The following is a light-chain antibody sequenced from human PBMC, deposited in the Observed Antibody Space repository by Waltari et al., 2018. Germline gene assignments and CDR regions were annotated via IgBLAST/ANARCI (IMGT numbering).Light chain of an antibody. J-gene: IGKJ1*01. CDR2: GAS. CDR3: QQYNNWPPWT. Sequence: ELVMTQSPATLSVSPGERATLSCRARQSVSSNLAWYQQKPGQAPRVLIYGASTRATGIPARFSGSGSGTEFTLTISSMQSEDFAVYYCQQYNNWPPWTFGQGTKVEIK. V-gene: IGKV3-15*01. CDR1: QSVSSN.